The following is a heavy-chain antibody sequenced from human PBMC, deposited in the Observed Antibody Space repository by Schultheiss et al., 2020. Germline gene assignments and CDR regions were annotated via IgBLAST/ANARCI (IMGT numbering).Heavy chain of an antibody. D-gene: IGHD4-17*01. CDR1: GGSFSGYY. CDR3: ARVRGTVTTARYFDY. J-gene: IGHJ4*02. CDR2: IYYSGST. Sequence: GSLRLSCAVYGGSFSGYYWSWIRQHPGKGLEWIGYIYYSGSTYYNPSLKSRVTMSVDTSENQFSLRLSSVTAADTAVYYCARVRGTVTTARYFDYWGQGTLVTVSS. V-gene: IGHV4-34*01.